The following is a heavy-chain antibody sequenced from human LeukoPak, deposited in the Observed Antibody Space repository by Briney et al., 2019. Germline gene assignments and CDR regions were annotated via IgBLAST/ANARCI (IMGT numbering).Heavy chain of an antibody. CDR2: ISSSSSYT. Sequence: PGGSLRLSCAASGFAFSDYYMSWIRQAPGKGLEWVSYISSSSSYTNYADSVKGRFTISRDNAKNSLCLQMNSLRAEDTAVYYCARKPTYYDILTGYFDYWGQGTLVTVSS. D-gene: IGHD3-9*01. V-gene: IGHV3-11*06. CDR3: ARKPTYYDILTGYFDY. J-gene: IGHJ4*02. CDR1: GFAFSDYY.